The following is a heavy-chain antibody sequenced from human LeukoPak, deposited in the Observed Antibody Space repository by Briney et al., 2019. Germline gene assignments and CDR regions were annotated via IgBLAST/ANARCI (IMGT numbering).Heavy chain of an antibody. CDR3: ARDTRGDYYFDY. CDR2: IYYSGST. CDR1: GGSISSGDYY. J-gene: IGHJ4*02. D-gene: IGHD4-17*01. V-gene: IGHV4-30-4*01. Sequence: SQTLSLICTVSGGSISSGDYYWTWIREPPGKGLEWIGYIYYSGSTYYNPSLKSRITISVDTSKNQFSLKLSSVTAADTAVYYCARDTRGDYYFDYWGQGTLVTVSS.